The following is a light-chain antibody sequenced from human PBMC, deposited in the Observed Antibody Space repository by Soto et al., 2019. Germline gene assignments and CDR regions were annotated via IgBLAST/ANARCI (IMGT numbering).Light chain of an antibody. Sequence: QSALTKPASVSGSPGQSITISCTGTSSDIGGYNSVSWYQQNPGKAPKLMIFEVSNRPSGLSNRFTGSKSGNTASLTISGLQAEDEADYYCSSYRSSNTWVFVGGTQLTVL. CDR1: SSDIGGYNS. CDR3: SSYRSSNTWV. CDR2: EVS. J-gene: IGLJ3*02. V-gene: IGLV2-14*01.